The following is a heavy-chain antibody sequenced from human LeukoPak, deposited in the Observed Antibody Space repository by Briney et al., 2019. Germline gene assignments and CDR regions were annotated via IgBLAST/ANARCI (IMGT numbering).Heavy chain of an antibody. J-gene: IGHJ6*03. CDR3: ARDPRTSGWFRNTYFFYYIDV. D-gene: IGHD6-19*01. CDR1: GFTLSSHS. Sequence: KSGGSLRLSCVASGFTLSSHSMNWVRQAPGKGLEWVSSISSTSDYIHYANSLKGRFTISRDNAKNSLYLQMNSLRAEDTAVYYCARDPRTSGWFRNTYFFYYIDVWGKGTTVTVSS. V-gene: IGHV3-21*06. CDR2: ISSTSDYI.